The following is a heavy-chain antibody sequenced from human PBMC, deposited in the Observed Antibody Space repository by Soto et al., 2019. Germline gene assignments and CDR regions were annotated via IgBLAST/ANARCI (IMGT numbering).Heavy chain of an antibody. CDR1: GYTFTSYY. D-gene: IGHD2-21*02. CDR2: INPSGGST. CDR3: ARGGRTAMWRRGLFDP. Sequence: QVQLVQSGAEVKKPGASVKVSCKASGYTFTSYYMHWVRQAPGQGLEWMGIINPSGGSTSYAQKFQGKVTMTRDTSTSTVYMELSSLRSEDTAVYYFARGGRTAMWRRGLFDPWGQGTLVTVSS. V-gene: IGHV1-46*03. J-gene: IGHJ5*02.